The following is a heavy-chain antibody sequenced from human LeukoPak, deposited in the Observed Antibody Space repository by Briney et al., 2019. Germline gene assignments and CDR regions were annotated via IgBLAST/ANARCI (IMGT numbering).Heavy chain of an antibody. D-gene: IGHD3-22*01. V-gene: IGHV1-2*06. J-gene: IGHJ3*02. CDR2: INPNSGGT. CDR3: ARTSYDLSLAFDI. CDR1: GYTFTGYY. Sequence: ASVKVSCKASGYTFTGYYMHWVRQAPGQGLEWMGRINPNSGGTNYAQNFQGRVTMTRDTSITTAYMELSRLRSDDTAAYYCARTSYDLSLAFDIWGQGTMVTVSS.